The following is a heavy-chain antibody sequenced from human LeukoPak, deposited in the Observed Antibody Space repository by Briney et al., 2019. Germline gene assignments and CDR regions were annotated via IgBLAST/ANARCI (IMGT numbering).Heavy chain of an antibody. CDR2: INSDGSNT. V-gene: IGHV3-74*01. CDR1: GFIFSSYW. J-gene: IGHJ4*02. CDR3: AKAANWGSFDY. Sequence: GGSLRLSCAAAGFIFSSYWMHWVRQAPGKGLVWVSRINSDGSNTTYADSVKGRFTISRDNAKNTLYLQMNSLRAEDTAVYYCAKAANWGSFDYWGQGTLVTVSS. D-gene: IGHD7-27*01.